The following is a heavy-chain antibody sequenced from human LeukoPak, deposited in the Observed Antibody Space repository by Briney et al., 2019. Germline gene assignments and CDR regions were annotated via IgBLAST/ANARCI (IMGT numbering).Heavy chain of an antibody. V-gene: IGHV4-39*01. CDR2: IYYSGST. Sequence: SETLSLTCTVSGGSISSSSYYWGWIRQPPGKGLEWIGSIYYSGSTYYNPSLKSRATISVDTSKNQFSLKLSSVTAADTAVYYCAGTIFGVVRYWGQGTLVTVSS. CDR1: GGSISSSSYY. CDR3: AGTIFGVVRY. D-gene: IGHD3-3*01. J-gene: IGHJ4*02.